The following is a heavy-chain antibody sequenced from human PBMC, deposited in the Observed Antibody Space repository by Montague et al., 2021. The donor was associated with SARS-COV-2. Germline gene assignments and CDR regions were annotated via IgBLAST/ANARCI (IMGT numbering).Heavy chain of an antibody. Sequence: SETLSLTCAISGGSFSNYYWSWIRQPPGKGLEWIGEVNQSGTTIYNPSVKSPVTISADTPKNQFSLRLSSVTAADTAVYYCARISRNSGFVGVFDIWGQGTLVTVSS. D-gene: IGHD3-22*01. V-gene: IGHV4-34*01. J-gene: IGHJ3*02. CDR3: ARISRNSGFVGVFDI. CDR1: GGSFSNYY. CDR2: VNQSGTT.